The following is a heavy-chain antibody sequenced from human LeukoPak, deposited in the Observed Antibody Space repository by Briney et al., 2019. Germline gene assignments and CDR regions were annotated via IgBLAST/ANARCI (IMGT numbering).Heavy chain of an antibody. CDR1: GFTFSSYG. D-gene: IGHD1-26*01. Sequence: PGRSLRLSCAASGFTFSSYGMHWVRQAPGKGLEWVAVISYDGSNKYYADSVKGRFTISRDNSKNTLYLQMNSLRAEDTAVYYCAKGGTRWELSRYWGQGTLVTVSS. V-gene: IGHV3-30*18. CDR3: AKGGTRWELSRY. J-gene: IGHJ4*02. CDR2: ISYDGSNK.